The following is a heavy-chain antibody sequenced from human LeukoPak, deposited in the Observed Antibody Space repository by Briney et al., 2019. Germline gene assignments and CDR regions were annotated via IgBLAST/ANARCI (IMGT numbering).Heavy chain of an antibody. CDR1: GGSISSYY. CDR2: IYYSGST. Sequence: SETLSLTCTVSGGSISSYYWSWIRQPPGKGLEWIGYIYYSGSTNHNPSLKSRVTISVDTSKNQFSLKLSSVTAADTAVYYCARVIGNSGQWLVPYYYYGMDVWGQGTTVTVSS. CDR3: ARVIGNSGQWLVPYYYYGMDV. D-gene: IGHD6-19*01. J-gene: IGHJ6*02. V-gene: IGHV4-59*01.